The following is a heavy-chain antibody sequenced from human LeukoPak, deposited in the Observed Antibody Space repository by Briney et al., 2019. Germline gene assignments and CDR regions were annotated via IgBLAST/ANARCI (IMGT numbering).Heavy chain of an antibody. V-gene: IGHV3-30*02. CDR2: IRYDGSNK. D-gene: IGHD6-13*01. CDR3: AKVTAGTGAQYYYYYMDV. Sequence: PRGSLRLSCAASGFTFSSYGMHWVRQAPGKGLEWVAFIRYDGSNKYYADSVKGRFTISRDNSKNTLYLQMNSLRAEDTAVYYCAKVTAGTGAQYYYYYMDVWGKGTTVTVSS. CDR1: GFTFSSYG. J-gene: IGHJ6*03.